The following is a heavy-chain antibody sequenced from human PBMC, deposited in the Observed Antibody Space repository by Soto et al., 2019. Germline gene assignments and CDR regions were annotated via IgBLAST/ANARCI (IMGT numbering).Heavy chain of an antibody. D-gene: IGHD6-19*01. V-gene: IGHV3-64*01. CDR1: GFTFSSYA. CDR2: ISSNGGST. Sequence: GGSLRLSCAASGFTFSSYAMHWVRQAPGKGLEYVSAISSNGGSTYYANSVKGRFTISRDNSKNTLYLQMGSLRAEDMAVYYCARVGSSGWYVFYDYWGQGTLVTVSS. J-gene: IGHJ4*02. CDR3: ARVGSSGWYVFYDY.